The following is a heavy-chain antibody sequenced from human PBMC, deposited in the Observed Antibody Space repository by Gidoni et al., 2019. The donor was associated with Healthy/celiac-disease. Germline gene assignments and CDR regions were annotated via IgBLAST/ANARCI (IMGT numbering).Heavy chain of an antibody. V-gene: IGHV4-39*01. J-gene: IGHJ5*02. CDR1: GGSISSSSHY. D-gene: IGHD3-3*01. CDR2: IYYSGCT. CDR3: AASIFGVALVHWFDP. Sequence: QLPLQESGPGRVKTSETLTLTCTVPGGSISSSSHYWGWIRQPPGKGLEWIGSIYYSGCTYYHPSLKSRVTISVDTSKIQFSLKLSSVTAADTAVYYCAASIFGVALVHWFDPWGQGTLVTVSS.